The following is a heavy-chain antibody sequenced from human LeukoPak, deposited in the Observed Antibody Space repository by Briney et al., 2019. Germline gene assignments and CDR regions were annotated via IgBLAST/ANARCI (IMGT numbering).Heavy chain of an antibody. J-gene: IGHJ3*02. Sequence: GGSLRLSCAASGFTFSSYSMNWVRQAPRKGLEWVSSISSSSSYIYYADSVKGRFAISRDNAKNSLYLQMNSLRAEDTAVYYCARDLRGIAVAGLYHDAFDIWGQGTMVTVSS. CDR3: ARDLRGIAVAGLYHDAFDI. CDR2: ISSSSSYI. CDR1: GFTFSSYS. V-gene: IGHV3-21*01. D-gene: IGHD6-19*01.